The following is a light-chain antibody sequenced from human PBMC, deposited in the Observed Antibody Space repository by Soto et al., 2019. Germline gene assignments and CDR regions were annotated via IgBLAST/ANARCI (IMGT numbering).Light chain of an antibody. CDR1: SSDVGTYNY. CDR3: SSYAGSNNLV. V-gene: IGLV2-8*01. J-gene: IGLJ2*01. Sequence: QSVLTQPPSASGSPGQSVTISCTGTSSDVGTYNYVSWYQQHPGKAPKFMIYEVSKRPSGVPDRFSGSKSGNTASLTVSGLQAEDEASYYCSSYAGSNNLVFGGGTKPPS. CDR2: EVS.